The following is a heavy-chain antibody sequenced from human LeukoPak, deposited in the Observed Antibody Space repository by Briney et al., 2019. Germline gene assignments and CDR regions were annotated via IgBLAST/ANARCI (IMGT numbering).Heavy chain of an antibody. J-gene: IGHJ4*02. D-gene: IGHD7-27*01. V-gene: IGHV3-21*01. Sequence: GGSLRLSCAASGFTFSSYSMNWVRQAPGKGLEWVSSISGTSTSIYCADSVKGRFTISRDNAKNSLYLQMNSLRAEDTAVYYCGRGHWGLDYWGQGALVTVSS. CDR3: GRGHWGLDY. CDR1: GFTFSSYS. CDR2: ISGTSTSI.